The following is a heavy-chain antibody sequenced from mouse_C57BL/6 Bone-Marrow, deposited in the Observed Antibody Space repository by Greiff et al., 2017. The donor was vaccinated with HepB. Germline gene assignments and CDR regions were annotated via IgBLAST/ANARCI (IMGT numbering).Heavy chain of an antibody. D-gene: IGHD1-1*01. Sequence: EVNVVESGGGLVKPGGSLKLSCAASGFTFSSYAMSWVRQTPEKRLEWVATISDGGSYTYYPDNVKGRFTISRDNAKNNLYLQMSHLKSEDTAMYYCASITTVVATHWGQGTLVTVSA. CDR2: ISDGGSYT. CDR1: GFTFSSYA. J-gene: IGHJ3*01. CDR3: ASITTVVATH. V-gene: IGHV5-4*03.